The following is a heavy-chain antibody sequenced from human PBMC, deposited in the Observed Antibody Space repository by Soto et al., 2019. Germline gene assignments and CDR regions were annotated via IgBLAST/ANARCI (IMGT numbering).Heavy chain of an antibody. D-gene: IGHD6-19*01. CDR1: GFTFSSYA. Sequence: EVPLLESGGGLVQPGGSLRLACAASGFTFSSYAMSWVRQAPGKGLEWVSAISGSGGSTYYADSVKGRSTISRDNSQNTLYLQMNSLRSEDTAVYYCANALPSGWYYFDYWGPGTLVTVSS. CDR3: ANALPSGWYYFDY. J-gene: IGHJ4*02. CDR2: ISGSGGST. V-gene: IGHV3-23*01.